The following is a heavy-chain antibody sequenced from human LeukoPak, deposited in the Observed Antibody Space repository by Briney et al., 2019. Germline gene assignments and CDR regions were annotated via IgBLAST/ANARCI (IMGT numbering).Heavy chain of an antibody. D-gene: IGHD2-2*01. CDR3: ARHSRYCSSTSCEYAITSFDY. V-gene: IGHV4-30-2*01. J-gene: IGHJ4*02. CDR2: IYHSGST. Sequence: SETLSLTCTVSGGSISSGGYYWSWIRQPPGKGLEWIGYIYHSGSTYYNPSLKSRVTISVDRSKNQFSLKLSSVTAADTAVYYCARHSRYCSSTSCEYAITSFDYWGQGTLVTVSS. CDR1: GGSISSGGYY.